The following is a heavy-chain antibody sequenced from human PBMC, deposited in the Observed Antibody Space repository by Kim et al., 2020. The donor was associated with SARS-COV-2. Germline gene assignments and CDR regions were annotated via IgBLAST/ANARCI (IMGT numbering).Heavy chain of an antibody. CDR3: EREGSGRSNWLDP. Sequence: ASVKVSCKASGYTFDTFSLYWVRQAPGQRFEWMGWINGGNGNTRYSQNFQGRFTITRDTSATTAYMELSSLTSKDTAVYFCEREGSGRSNWLDPWGQGTLVTVSS. CDR1: GYTFDTFS. V-gene: IGHV1-3*01. CDR2: INGGNGNT. J-gene: IGHJ5*02. D-gene: IGHD3-10*01.